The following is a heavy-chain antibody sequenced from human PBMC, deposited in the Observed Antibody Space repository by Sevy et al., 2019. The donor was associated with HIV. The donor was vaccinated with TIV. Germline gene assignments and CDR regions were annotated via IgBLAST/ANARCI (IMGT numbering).Heavy chain of an antibody. CDR3: ARFGAAGTHPPYYYYYGMDV. J-gene: IGHJ6*02. V-gene: IGHV3-21*01. CDR1: GFTFSSYS. D-gene: IGHD6-13*01. Sequence: GGSLRLSCAASGFTFSSYSMNWVRQAPGKGLEWVSSISSSSSYIYYADSVKGRFTISRDNAKNSLYLQMNSLRAEDTAVYYCARFGAAGTHPPYYYYYGMDVWGQGTTVTVSS. CDR2: ISSSSSYI.